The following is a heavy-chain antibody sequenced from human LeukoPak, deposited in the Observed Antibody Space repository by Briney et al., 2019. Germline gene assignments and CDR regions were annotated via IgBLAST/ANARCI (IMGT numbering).Heavy chain of an antibody. Sequence: GESLKISCKGPGYSFTSYWIGWVRQMPGKGLEGMGIIYPGDSDTRYSPSFQGQVTISADKSISTAYLQWSSLKASHIAMYYCARVPRYYDSSGYYRPGKYLQHWGQGTLVTFSS. CDR1: GYSFTSYW. J-gene: IGHJ1*01. CDR3: ARVPRYYDSSGYYRPGKYLQH. V-gene: IGHV5-51*01. CDR2: IYPGDSDT. D-gene: IGHD3-22*01.